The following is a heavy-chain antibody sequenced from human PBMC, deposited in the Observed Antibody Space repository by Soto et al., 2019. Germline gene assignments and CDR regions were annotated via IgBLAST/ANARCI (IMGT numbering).Heavy chain of an antibody. D-gene: IGHD3-16*02. CDR3: ARGGDDYVWGSYRSGRGAFDI. J-gene: IGHJ3*02. CDR1: GGSFSGYY. Sequence: QVQLQQWGAGLLKPSETLSLTCAVYGGSFSGYYWGWIRQPPGKGLEWIGEINHSGSTNYNPSLKSRVTISVDTSKNQFSLKLSSVTAADTAVYYCARGGDDYVWGSYRSGRGAFDIWGQGTMVTVSS. V-gene: IGHV4-34*01. CDR2: INHSGST.